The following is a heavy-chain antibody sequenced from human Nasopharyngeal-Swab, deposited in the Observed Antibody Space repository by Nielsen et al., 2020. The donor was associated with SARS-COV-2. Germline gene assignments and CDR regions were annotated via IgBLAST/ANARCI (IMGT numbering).Heavy chain of an antibody. CDR2: IKQDGSET. CDR3: ARVAVARHHDY. CDR1: GFTFSSYW. Sequence: GESLKISCVVSGFTFSSYWMSWVRQAPGKGLEWVANIKQDGSETYYVDSVKGRFSISRDNAKNSLFLQMNSLRVEDTAVFYCARVAVARHHDYWGQGTLVTVSS. J-gene: IGHJ4*02. V-gene: IGHV3-7*01. D-gene: IGHD1-1*01.